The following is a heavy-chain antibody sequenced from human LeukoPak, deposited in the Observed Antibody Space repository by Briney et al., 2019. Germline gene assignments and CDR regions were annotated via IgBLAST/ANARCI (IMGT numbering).Heavy chain of an antibody. CDR2: ISSGSSYI. Sequence: GGSLRLSCAASGFTFSSYSMNWVRQAPGKGLEWVSSISSGSSYIYYADSVKGRFTISRDNAKNSLYLQMNSLRAEDTAVYYCARALGDYVWGSYRTAEYFQHWGQGTLVTVSS. D-gene: IGHD3-16*02. CDR1: GFTFSSYS. J-gene: IGHJ1*01. CDR3: ARALGDYVWGSYRTAEYFQH. V-gene: IGHV3-21*01.